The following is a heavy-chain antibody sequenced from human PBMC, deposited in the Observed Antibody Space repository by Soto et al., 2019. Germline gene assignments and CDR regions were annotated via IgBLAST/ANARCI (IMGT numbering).Heavy chain of an antibody. D-gene: IGHD2-15*01. CDR3: ARAKGSPWFNP. CDR2: IYYSGST. Sequence: SETLSLTCTVSGGSISSYYWSWIRQPPGKGLEWIGYIYYSGSTNYNPSLKSRVTISVDTSKNQFSLKLSSVTAADTAVYYCARAKGSPWFNPRGQGTLVT. V-gene: IGHV4-59*01. CDR1: GGSISSYY. J-gene: IGHJ5*02.